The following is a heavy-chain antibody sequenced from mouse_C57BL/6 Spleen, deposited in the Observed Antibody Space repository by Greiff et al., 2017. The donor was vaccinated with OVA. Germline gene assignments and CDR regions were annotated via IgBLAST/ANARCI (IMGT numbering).Heavy chain of an antibody. D-gene: IGHD1-1*01. Sequence: QVQLQQPGAELVKPGASVKMSCKASGYTFTSYWITWVKQRPGQGLEWIGDIYPGSGSTNYNEKFKSKATLTVDTSSSTAYMQLSSLTSEDSAVYYCARSETDCDSSEAWFAYWGQGTLVTVSA. CDR2: IYPGSGST. V-gene: IGHV1-55*01. CDR1: GYTFTSYW. CDR3: ARSETDCDSSEAWFAY. J-gene: IGHJ3*01.